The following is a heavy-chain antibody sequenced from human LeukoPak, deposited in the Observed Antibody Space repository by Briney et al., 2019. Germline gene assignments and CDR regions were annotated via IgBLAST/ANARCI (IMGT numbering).Heavy chain of an antibody. CDR1: GFTFSNYA. V-gene: IGHV3-23*01. CDR3: ASSLLTRGRGPSDY. Sequence: GGSLRLSCAASGFTFSNYAMSWVRQTPGKGLEWVSAISGSGGSTYYADSVKGRFTISRDNSKNTLFLQMNSLRAEDTAFYYCASSLLTRGRGPSDYWGQGTLVTVSS. D-gene: IGHD3-16*01. J-gene: IGHJ4*02. CDR2: ISGSGGST.